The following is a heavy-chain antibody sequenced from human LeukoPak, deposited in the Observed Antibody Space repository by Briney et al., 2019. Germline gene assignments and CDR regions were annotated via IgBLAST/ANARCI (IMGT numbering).Heavy chain of an antibody. Sequence: SETLSLTCTVSGDSISSYYWSWIRQPAGKGLEWIGRIHPSGSTNYNPSLKSRVTISVDTSKNQFSLKLSSVTAADTAVYYCARVIAVAGTAAFDIWGQGTMVTVSS. D-gene: IGHD6-19*01. CDR2: IHPSGST. CDR3: ARVIAVAGTAAFDI. J-gene: IGHJ3*02. V-gene: IGHV4-4*07. CDR1: GDSISSYY.